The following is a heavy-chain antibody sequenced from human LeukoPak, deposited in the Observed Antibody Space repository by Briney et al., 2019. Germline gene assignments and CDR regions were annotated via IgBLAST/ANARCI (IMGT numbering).Heavy chain of an antibody. CDR1: GFTLSSYA. CDR3: AKDHRTVVISSDAFDI. V-gene: IGHV3-23*01. CDR2: ISGSGGST. D-gene: IGHD3-22*01. Sequence: PGGSLRLSCAASGFTLSSYAMSWVRQAPGKGPEWVSAISGSGGSTYYADSVKGRFTISRDNSKNTLYLKMNSLRAEDTAVYYCAKDHRTVVISSDAFDIWGQGTMLTVSS. J-gene: IGHJ3*02.